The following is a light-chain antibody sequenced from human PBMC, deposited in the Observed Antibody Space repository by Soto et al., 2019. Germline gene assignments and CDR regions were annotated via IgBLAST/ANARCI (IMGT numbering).Light chain of an antibody. CDR2: QDS. V-gene: IGLV3-1*01. Sequence: SYELTQPPSVSVSPGQTASITCSGDKLGDKYACWYQQKPGQSPVLVIYQDSKRPSGIPERFSGSNSGNTATLTISGTQAMDEADYYCQAWDSSLDVFGGGTKLTVL. J-gene: IGLJ2*01. CDR1: KLGDKY. CDR3: QAWDSSLDV.